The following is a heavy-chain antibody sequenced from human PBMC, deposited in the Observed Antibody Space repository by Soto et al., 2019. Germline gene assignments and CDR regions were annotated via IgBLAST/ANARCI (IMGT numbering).Heavy chain of an antibody. CDR1: GFSLSTSGVG. V-gene: IGHV2-5*02. Sequence: SGPTLVNPTQTLTVTCTFSGFSLSTSGVGVAWIRQPPGKALEWLALIYWDGDKRYSPFLKSRLTITKDTSENQVVLTLTNMEPVDTATYYCAHKGGRGAGMDVWGQGTTVTVSS. CDR2: IYWDGDK. D-gene: IGHD2-15*01. CDR3: AHKGGRGAGMDV. J-gene: IGHJ6*02.